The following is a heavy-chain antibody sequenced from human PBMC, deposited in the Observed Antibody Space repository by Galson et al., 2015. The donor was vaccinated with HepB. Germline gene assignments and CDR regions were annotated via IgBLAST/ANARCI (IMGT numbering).Heavy chain of an antibody. J-gene: IGHJ4*02. Sequence: SETLSLTCTVSGGSISSSSYYWGWIRQPPGKGLEWIGSIYYSGSTYYNPSLKSRVTISVDTSKNQFSLKLSSVTAADTAVYYCARIQTDWYSDYWGQGTLVTVSS. CDR3: ARIQTDWYSDY. V-gene: IGHV4-39*01. D-gene: IGHD3/OR15-3a*01. CDR2: IYYSGST. CDR1: GGSISSSSYY.